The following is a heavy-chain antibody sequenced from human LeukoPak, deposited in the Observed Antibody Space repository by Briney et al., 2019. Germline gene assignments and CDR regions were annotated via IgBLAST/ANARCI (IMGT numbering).Heavy chain of an antibody. CDR1: GFSFSNSW. Sequence: PGGSLRLSCAASGFSFSNSWMDWVRQAPGKGLEWVANIKGDGSDKDYVDSVKGRFTISRDNAKNLLYLQMNSLRAEDTAVYYCAKEQTVTTFFDYWGQGTLVTVSS. CDR3: AKEQTVTTFFDY. D-gene: IGHD4-17*01. J-gene: IGHJ4*02. V-gene: IGHV3-7*03. CDR2: IKGDGSDK.